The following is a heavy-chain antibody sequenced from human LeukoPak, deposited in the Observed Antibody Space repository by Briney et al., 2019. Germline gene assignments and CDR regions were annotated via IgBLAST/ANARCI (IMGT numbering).Heavy chain of an antibody. CDR2: IGSSGGGI. D-gene: IGHD7-27*01. Sequence: HAGGSLRLSCAASGFTFSTYTMYWVRHPPGKRLEWVSIIGSSGGGIHYADSVKGRFTISRGNSKNALYLQMNSLRVEDTAVYYCAIDPNWGTHSWGQGVLVTVSS. CDR3: AIDPNWGTHS. J-gene: IGHJ4*02. CDR1: GFTFSTYT. V-gene: IGHV3-23*01.